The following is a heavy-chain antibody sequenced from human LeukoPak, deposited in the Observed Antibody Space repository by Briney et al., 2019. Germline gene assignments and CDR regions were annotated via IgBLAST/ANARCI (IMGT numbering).Heavy chain of an antibody. D-gene: IGHD6-19*01. CDR1: GYSLTSYW. V-gene: IGHV5-51*01. Sequence: GESLQISCKGSGYSLTSYWIGWVRQMPGKGLEWMGIIYPGDSDTRYSPSFQGQVTISADKSISTAYLQWSSLKASDTAMYYCARHAKEYSSGWPNYYYYGMDVWGQGTTVTVSS. CDR2: IYPGDSDT. CDR3: ARHAKEYSSGWPNYYYYGMDV. J-gene: IGHJ6*01.